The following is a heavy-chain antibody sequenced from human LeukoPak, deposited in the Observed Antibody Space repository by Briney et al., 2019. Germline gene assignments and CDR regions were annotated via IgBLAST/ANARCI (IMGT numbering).Heavy chain of an antibody. CDR2: ISSSSSYI. J-gene: IGHJ6*03. CDR3: ARGRGHCSSTSCYTGHYYYYYMDV. D-gene: IGHD2-2*02. V-gene: IGHV3-21*01. Sequence: GWSLRLSCAASGFTFRSYSMNWVRQAPGKGLEGVSSISSSSSYIYYADPVKGRLPIPRDNAKNSLYMQMNSLTAEDTAVYYCARGRGHCSSTSCYTGHYYYYYMDVWGKGTTVTVSS. CDR1: GFTFRSYS.